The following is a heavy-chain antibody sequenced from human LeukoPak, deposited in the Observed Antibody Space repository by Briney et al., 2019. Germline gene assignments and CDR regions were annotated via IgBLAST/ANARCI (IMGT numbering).Heavy chain of an antibody. CDR2: IYPGDSDT. J-gene: IGHJ4*02. Sequence: GESLQISCKGSGYSFTSYWIGWVRQLPGKGLEWMGIIYPGDSDTRYSPSFQGQVTISADKSISTAYLQWSSLKASDTAMYYCARGMPYYYDSSGYYYFPFWGQGTLVTVSS. V-gene: IGHV5-51*01. CDR1: GYSFTSYW. CDR3: ARGMPYYYDSSGYYYFPF. D-gene: IGHD3-22*01.